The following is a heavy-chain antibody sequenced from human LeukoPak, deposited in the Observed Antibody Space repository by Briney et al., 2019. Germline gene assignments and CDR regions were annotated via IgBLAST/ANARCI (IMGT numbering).Heavy chain of an antibody. CDR2: ISYDGSNK. CDR3: AREARAYCGSDCYSFAY. CDR1: GFTFSSYA. Sequence: PGGSLRLSCAASGFTFSSYAMHWVRQAPGKGLEWVAVISYDGSNKYYADSVKGRFTISRDNSKNTLYLQMNSLRAEDTAVYYCAREARAYCGSDCYSFAYWGQGTLVTVSS. J-gene: IGHJ4*02. D-gene: IGHD2-21*02. V-gene: IGHV3-30*04.